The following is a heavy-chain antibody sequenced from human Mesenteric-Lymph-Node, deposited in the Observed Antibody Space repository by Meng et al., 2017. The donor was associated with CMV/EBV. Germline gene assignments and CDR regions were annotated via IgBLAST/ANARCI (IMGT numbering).Heavy chain of an antibody. CDR3: AREEAYYDFWGGYYYDYYYGMDV. CDR2: ISSSSGYI. J-gene: IGHJ6*02. Sequence: GGLLRFSCAAPAFTFSTSSMSWVRQAPGKGLEWVSSISSSSGYIYYVVSVKGRFTIPRDNAKNSLYLQMNSLRAEDTTMYYCAREEAYYDFWGGYYYDYYYGMDVWGQGTTVTVSS. V-gene: IGHV3-21*01. CDR1: AFTFSTSS. D-gene: IGHD3-3*01.